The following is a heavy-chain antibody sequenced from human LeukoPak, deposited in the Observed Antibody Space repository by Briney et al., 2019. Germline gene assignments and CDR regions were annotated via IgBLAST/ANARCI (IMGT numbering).Heavy chain of an antibody. Sequence: PGRSLRLSCAASGFTFSSYGMHWVRQAPGKGLEWVAVIWYDGSNKYYADSVKGRFTISRDNAKNSLYLQMNSLRAEDTALYYCAKDQYVWGSYRDPYYFDYWGQGTLVTVSS. CDR1: GFTFSSYG. CDR3: AKDQYVWGSYRDPYYFDY. D-gene: IGHD3-16*02. J-gene: IGHJ4*02. V-gene: IGHV3-33*03. CDR2: IWYDGSNK.